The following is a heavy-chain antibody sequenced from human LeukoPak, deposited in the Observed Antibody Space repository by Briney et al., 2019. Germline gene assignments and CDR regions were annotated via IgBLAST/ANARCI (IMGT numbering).Heavy chain of an antibody. CDR1: GFTFSSYS. CDR3: AIVGATTGAFDI. Sequence: GGSLRLSCAASGFTFSSYSMNWVRQAPGKGLEWVSSISSSSSYIYYADSVKGRFTISRDNAKNSLYLKMNSLRAEDTAVYYCAIVGATTGAFDIWGQGTMVTVSS. CDR2: ISSSSSYI. D-gene: IGHD1-26*01. V-gene: IGHV3-21*01. J-gene: IGHJ3*02.